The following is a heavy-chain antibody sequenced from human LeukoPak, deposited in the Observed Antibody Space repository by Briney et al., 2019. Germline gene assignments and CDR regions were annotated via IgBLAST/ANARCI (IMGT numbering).Heavy chain of an antibody. CDR3: ASSAGYDFWSGYFYMDV. CDR1: GGSISSYY. D-gene: IGHD3-3*01. CDR2: IYTSGST. J-gene: IGHJ6*03. V-gene: IGHV4-4*07. Sequence: PSETLSFTCTVSGGSISSYYWSWIRQPAGKGLEWIGRIYTSGSTNYNSLKSRVTMSVDTSKNQFSLKLSSVTAADTAVYYCASSAGYDFWSGYFYMDVWGKGTTVTVSS.